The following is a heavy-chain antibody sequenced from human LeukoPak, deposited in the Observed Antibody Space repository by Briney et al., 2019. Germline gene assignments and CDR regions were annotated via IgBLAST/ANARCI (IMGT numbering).Heavy chain of an antibody. CDR2: MNQDGSAI. CDR1: GFTFSRHW. V-gene: IGHV3-7*01. CDR3: ARTVPGHPDDYFDY. J-gene: IGHJ4*02. Sequence: GGSLRLSCAASGFTFSRHWMSWVRQAPGKGLERVAHMNQDGSAIYSIDSVKGRFTISRDNDKNLLYLHMSGLTVADTAVYYCARTVPGHPDDYFDYWGQGTLVTVSS. D-gene: IGHD6-19*01.